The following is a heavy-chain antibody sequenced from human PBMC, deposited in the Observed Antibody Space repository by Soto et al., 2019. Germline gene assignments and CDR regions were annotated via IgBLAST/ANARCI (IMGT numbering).Heavy chain of an antibody. CDR3: AIVRGFVVRAPQVDY. Sequence: SETLSLTCAVSGGSISSGAYSWSWIRQPPGKGLEWIGYIYHSGNTYYNPSLKSRVTISVDRSKNQFSLKLSSVTAADTAVYYCAIVRGFVVRAPQVDYCGQGTLVTVSS. V-gene: IGHV4-30-2*01. J-gene: IGHJ4*02. D-gene: IGHD3-10*01. CDR2: IYHSGNT. CDR1: GGSISSGAYS.